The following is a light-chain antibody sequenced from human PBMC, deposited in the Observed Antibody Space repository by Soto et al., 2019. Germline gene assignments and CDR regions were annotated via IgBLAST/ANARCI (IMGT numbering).Light chain of an antibody. CDR3: QQYDSRPLT. CDR2: GAS. CDR1: QSVSRGY. V-gene: IGKV3-20*01. Sequence: EIVLTQSPGTLSLSPGERATLSCRASQSVSRGYLAWYQHRPGQGPRLLISGASSRATGIPYRFTGSGSGTDFTLTISRLEPEDFAVYYCQQYDSRPLTFGGGTKVEIK. J-gene: IGKJ4*01.